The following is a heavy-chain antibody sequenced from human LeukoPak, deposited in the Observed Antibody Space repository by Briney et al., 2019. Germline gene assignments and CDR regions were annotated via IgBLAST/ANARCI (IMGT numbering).Heavy chain of an antibody. J-gene: IGHJ5*02. CDR3: AREDRGSGRGLDP. CDR1: GGSISSYY. Sequence: PSETLSLTCTVSGGSISSYYWSWLRQAAGKGLEWIGRIYIDGSTNYNPSLKSRVTMSVDTSKNQFSLKLSSVTAADTAVYYCAREDRGSGRGLDPWGQGTLVTVSS. D-gene: IGHD3-10*01. V-gene: IGHV4-4*07. CDR2: IYIDGST.